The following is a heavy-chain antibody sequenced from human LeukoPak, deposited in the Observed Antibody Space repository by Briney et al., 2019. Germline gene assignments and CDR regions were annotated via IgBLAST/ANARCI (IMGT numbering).Heavy chain of an antibody. CDR1: GGTFSTYA. V-gene: IGHV1-2*02. Sequence: ASVKVSCKASGGTFSTYAISWVRQAPGQRLEWMGWIKPDTGVTYYAQNFQGRFTMTTDTSISTVYMELSSLRSDDTAVYYCARDNNWGPDYWGQGTLVTVSS. CDR2: IKPDTGVT. J-gene: IGHJ4*02. CDR3: ARDNNWGPDY. D-gene: IGHD7-27*01.